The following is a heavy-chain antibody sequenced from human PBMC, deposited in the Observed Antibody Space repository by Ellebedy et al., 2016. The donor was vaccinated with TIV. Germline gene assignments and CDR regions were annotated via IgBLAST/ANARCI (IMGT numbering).Heavy chain of an antibody. CDR1: GFTFRRFR. V-gene: IGHV3-30*03. Sequence: GESLKISXTASGFTFRRFRMHWVRQAPGKGLEWVGFISSDGSKKHYADSVEGRFTISRDNSQNTVFVQMNSLRVEDTAVYYCARNRIVVVDRRQRSWLDPWGQGTLVTVSS. CDR3: ARNRIVVVDRRQRSWLDP. CDR2: ISSDGSKK. J-gene: IGHJ5*02. D-gene: IGHD2-15*01.